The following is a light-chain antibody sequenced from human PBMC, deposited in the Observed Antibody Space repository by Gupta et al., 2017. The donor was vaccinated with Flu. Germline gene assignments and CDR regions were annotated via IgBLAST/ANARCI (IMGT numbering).Light chain of an antibody. J-gene: IGLJ2*01. Sequence: SYDLTQPPSVSVSPGHTASITCSGDKLGDIYVSWYQQKPGQSPVLVIYQDTQRPSGIPERFSGSNYGNTATLTITGTQAVDEADYYCQAWDSGTCGFGGGTKLTVL. V-gene: IGLV3-1*01. CDR3: QAWDSGTCG. CDR2: QDT. CDR1: KLGDIY.